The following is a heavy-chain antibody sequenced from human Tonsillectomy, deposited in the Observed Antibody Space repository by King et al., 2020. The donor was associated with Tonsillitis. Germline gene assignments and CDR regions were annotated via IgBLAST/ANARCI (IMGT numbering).Heavy chain of an antibody. J-gene: IGHJ4*02. Sequence: VQLVESGGGLGQPGRSLRLSCRGSGFSFGDYAMSWVRQAPGKGLEWVGFIRSKVYGGTTEYAASVKGRFTISRDDSKSIAYLQMNSLKTEDTAVYFCSLLWFGELFSYDYWGQGTLVTVSS. D-gene: IGHD3-10*01. CDR1: GFSFGDYA. CDR3: SLLWFGELFSYDY. V-gene: IGHV3-49*04. CDR2: IRSKVYGGTT.